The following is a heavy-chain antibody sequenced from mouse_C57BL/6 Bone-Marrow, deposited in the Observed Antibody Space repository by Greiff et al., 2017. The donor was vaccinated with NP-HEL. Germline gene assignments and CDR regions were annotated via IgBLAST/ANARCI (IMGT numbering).Heavy chain of an antibody. CDR2: IDPSDSYT. J-gene: IGHJ2*01. CDR1: GYTFTSYW. CDR3: ARLGSSGYYLSD. Sequence: VQLQQPGAELVMPGASVKLSCKASGYTFTSYWMHWVKQRPGQGLEWIGEIDPSDSYTNYNQKFKGKSTLTVDKSSSTAYMQLSSLTSEDSAVYYCARLGSSGYYLSDWGQGTTLTVSS. D-gene: IGHD3-2*02. V-gene: IGHV1-69*01.